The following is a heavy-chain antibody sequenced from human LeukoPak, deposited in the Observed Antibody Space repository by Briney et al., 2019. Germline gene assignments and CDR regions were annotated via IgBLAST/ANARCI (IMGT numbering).Heavy chain of an antibody. CDR3: ARPYCSGGSCYSPFDY. D-gene: IGHD2-15*01. V-gene: IGHV1-46*01. J-gene: IGHJ4*02. CDR2: INPSGGST. Sequence: ASVKVSCKASGYTFTSYYMHWVRQAPGQGLEWMGIINPSGGSTSYAQKFQGRVTMTRDTSTSTVYMELSSLRSEDTAVYYCARPYCSGGSCYSPFDYWGQGTLVTVSS. CDR1: GYTFTSYY.